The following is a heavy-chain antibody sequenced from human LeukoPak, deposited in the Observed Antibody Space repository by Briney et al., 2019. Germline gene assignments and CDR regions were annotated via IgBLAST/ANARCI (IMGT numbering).Heavy chain of an antibody. V-gene: IGHV3-30-3*01. CDR3: ARALSGPDDAFDI. J-gene: IGHJ3*02. CDR1: GFTFSSYA. Sequence: PGGSLRLSCAASGFTFSSYAMHWVRQAPGKGLDWVAVISFDGSNKYYADSVKGRFTISRDNSKNTLYLQMNSLRAEDTAVYYCARALSGPDDAFDIWGQGTMVTVSS. D-gene: IGHD6-19*01. CDR2: ISFDGSNK.